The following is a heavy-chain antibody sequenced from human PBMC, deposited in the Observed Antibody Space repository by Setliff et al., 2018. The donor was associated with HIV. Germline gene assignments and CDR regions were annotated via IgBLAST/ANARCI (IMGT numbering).Heavy chain of an antibody. Sequence: PGGSLRLSCEASGFTFSSYWMHWVRQAPGKGLVWVSRMNSDGSTINYADSVKGRFTISRDNAKNTLYLQMNSLRVEDTAVYYCARVRGGSYVWGNPFDYWGQGTLVTVSS. D-gene: IGHD3-16*01. V-gene: IGHV3-74*01. CDR1: GFTFSSYW. CDR3: ARVRGGSYVWGNPFDY. CDR2: MNSDGSTI. J-gene: IGHJ4*02.